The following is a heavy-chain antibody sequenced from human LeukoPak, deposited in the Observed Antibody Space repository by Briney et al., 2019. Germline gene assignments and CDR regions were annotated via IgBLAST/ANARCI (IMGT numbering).Heavy chain of an antibody. D-gene: IGHD6-13*01. CDR1: GGSISSGGYS. V-gene: IGHV4-30-2*01. J-gene: IGHJ4*02. CDR3: ARASYSSSAYFDY. Sequence: SQTLSLTCAVSGGSISSGGYSWSWIRQPPGKGLEWIGYIYHSGSTYYNPSLKSRVTISVDGSKNQFSLKLSSVTAADTAVYYCARASYSSSAYFDYWGQGTLVTVSS. CDR2: IYHSGST.